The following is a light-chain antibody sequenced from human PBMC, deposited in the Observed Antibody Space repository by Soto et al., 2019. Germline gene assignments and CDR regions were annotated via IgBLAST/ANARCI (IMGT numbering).Light chain of an antibody. Sequence: EIGLTQSAGTLSLSPGEGATLSWGASQSVTSTYLAWYQQKPGQAPRLLMYGASSRATGIPDRFSGSGYGSDFNLTISRLEPEDFAVYYCQQYGSSPLTFGGGTKVDIK. CDR3: QQYGSSPLT. J-gene: IGKJ4*01. CDR1: QSVTSTY. V-gene: IGKV3-20*01. CDR2: GAS.